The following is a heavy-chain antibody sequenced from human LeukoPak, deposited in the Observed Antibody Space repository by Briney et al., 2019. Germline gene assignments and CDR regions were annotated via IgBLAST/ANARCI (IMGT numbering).Heavy chain of an antibody. V-gene: IGHV4-59*01. Sequence: PSETLSLTCTVSGGSMSSYYWSWIRQPPGKGPEWIGYVYYTGSTSYNPSLKSRVTVSVDTSQNQFSLKLTSVTAADTAVYYCARWGVQEWDYWGQGTLSPSPQ. CDR3: ARWGVQEWDY. CDR1: GGSMSSYY. J-gene: IGHJ4*02. D-gene: IGHD3-10*01. CDR2: VYYTGST.